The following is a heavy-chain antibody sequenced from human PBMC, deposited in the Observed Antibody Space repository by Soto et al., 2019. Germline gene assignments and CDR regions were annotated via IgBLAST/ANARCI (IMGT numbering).Heavy chain of an antibody. CDR1: GFTFSSYA. Sequence: QVQLVESGGGVVQPGRSLRLSCAASGFTFSSYAMHWVRQAPGKGLEWVAVISYDGSNKYYADSVKGRFTISRDNSKKTLYLQMNSLRAEDTAVYYCAATADPMDVWGQGTTVTVSS. V-gene: IGHV3-30-3*01. CDR2: ISYDGSNK. D-gene: IGHD4-17*01. J-gene: IGHJ6*02. CDR3: AATADPMDV.